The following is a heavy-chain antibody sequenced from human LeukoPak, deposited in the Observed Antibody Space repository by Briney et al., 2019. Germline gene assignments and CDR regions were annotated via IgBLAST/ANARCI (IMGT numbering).Heavy chain of an antibody. CDR3: ARSGNTGRNWYFDL. D-gene: IGHD3-10*01. J-gene: IGHJ2*01. CDR1: GFTFSSYW. V-gene: IGHV3-7*01. Sequence: GGSLRLSCAASGFTFSSYWMSWVRQAPGKGLEWVANIKQDGSEKYYVDSVKGRFTISRDNAKNSLYLQMNSLRAEDTAVYYCARSGNTGRNWYFDLWGRGTLVTVSS. CDR2: IKQDGSEK.